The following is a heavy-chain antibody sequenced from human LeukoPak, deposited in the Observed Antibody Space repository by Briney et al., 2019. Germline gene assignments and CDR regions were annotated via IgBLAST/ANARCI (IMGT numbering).Heavy chain of an antibody. Sequence: SETLSLTCTVFGGSISSYYWSWIRQPPGKGLEWIAYISDIGSINYNPSLKSRVTISVDTSKNQFSLKLSSVTAADTAVYYCARGPDEEWLAHAFDIWGQGTMVTVSS. CDR3: ARGPDEEWLAHAFDI. J-gene: IGHJ3*02. D-gene: IGHD6-19*01. CDR1: GGSISSYY. V-gene: IGHV4-59*12. CDR2: ISDIGSI.